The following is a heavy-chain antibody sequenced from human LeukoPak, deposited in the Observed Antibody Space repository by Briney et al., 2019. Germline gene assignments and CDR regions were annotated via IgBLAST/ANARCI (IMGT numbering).Heavy chain of an antibody. CDR1: GFTFSSYG. V-gene: IGHV3-30*18. Sequence: PGRSLRLSCAASGFTFSSYGMHWVREAPGKGLEEGGVISLGGSNRCYADSVKGRFTISRDNSKKTVFLQMNSLRAEDTAVYYCAKALKTWGYCGGDCSNVHTFDFWGQGTMVTVSS. J-gene: IGHJ3*01. D-gene: IGHD2-21*02. CDR2: ISLGGSNR. CDR3: AKALKTWGYCGGDCSNVHTFDF.